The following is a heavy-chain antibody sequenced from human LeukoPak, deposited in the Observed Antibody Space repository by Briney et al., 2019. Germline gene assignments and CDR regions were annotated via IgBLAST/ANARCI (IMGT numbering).Heavy chain of an antibody. J-gene: IGHJ5*02. Sequence: ASVKVSCKASGYTFTAYYMHWVRQAPGQGLEWMGWINPNSGGTNYAQRFQGRVTMTRDTSISTAYIELNSLRSDDTAVYYCVRGYCSGGSCSGAWFDPWGQGTLVTVSS. CDR3: VRGYCSGGSCSGAWFDP. V-gene: IGHV1-2*02. CDR2: INPNSGGT. D-gene: IGHD2-15*01. CDR1: GYTFTAYY.